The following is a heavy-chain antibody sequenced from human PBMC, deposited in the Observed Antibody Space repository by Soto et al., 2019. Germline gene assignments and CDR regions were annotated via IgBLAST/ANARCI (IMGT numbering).Heavy chain of an antibody. CDR2: IHYTGNT. J-gene: IGHJ5*02. Sequence: QVRLHESGPGLVKPSETLSLTCTVSGGSISDYYWNWIRQPPGKGLEWIGFIHYTGNTNYNPSLKSRVAISGDTSKNQFSVKLTSVTAAETAVYYCARGTPYHRNDDWFDTWGQGTLVTVSS. CDR1: GGSISDYY. CDR3: ARGTPYHRNDDWFDT. V-gene: IGHV4-59*01.